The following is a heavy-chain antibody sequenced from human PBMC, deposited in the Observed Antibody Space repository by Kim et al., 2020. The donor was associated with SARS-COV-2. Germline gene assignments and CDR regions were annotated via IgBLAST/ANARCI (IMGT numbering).Heavy chain of an antibody. CDR3: ARGEWEPIRTSYFFDY. V-gene: IGHV2-5*02. CDR1: GFSLSTSGVG. CDR2: IYWDDDK. Sequence: SGPTLVKPTQTLTLTCTFSGFSLSTSGVGVGWIRQPPGKALEWIALIYWDDDKRYSPSLKSRLTITKDTTKNQVDLTMTNMDPVDTATYYCARGEWEPIRTSYFFDYWGQGTLGTVSS. D-gene: IGHD1-26*01. J-gene: IGHJ4*02.